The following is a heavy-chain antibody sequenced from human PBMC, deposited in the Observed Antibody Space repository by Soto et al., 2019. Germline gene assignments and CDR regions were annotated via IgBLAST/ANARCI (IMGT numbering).Heavy chain of an antibody. CDR2: SIPICGGA. CDR1: GVTFSNAA. V-gene: IGHV1-69*01. CDR3: SREMQYRHEAITTEYFGMDV. D-gene: IGHD1-1*01. Sequence: VQVVQSEAEAKKPGSSVKLSCEVSGVTFSNAAFSWVRKEPGQGLEWLGGSIPICGGAKYAQKFKGRVEITADELTDVLYMEVTSLTIGDKAGYFLSREMQYRHEAITTEYFGMDVWGQGTRVSVS. J-gene: IGHJ6*02.